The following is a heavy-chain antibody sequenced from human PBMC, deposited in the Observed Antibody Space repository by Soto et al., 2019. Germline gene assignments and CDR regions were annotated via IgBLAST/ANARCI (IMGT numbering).Heavy chain of an antibody. J-gene: IGHJ4*02. D-gene: IGHD6-19*01. V-gene: IGHV3-23*01. CDR2: ISRSGDST. CDR3: AKTDKFNPQSSGWANRFDY. CDR1: GFTFSSYA. Sequence: EVQLLESGGGLVQPGGSLRLSCAASGFTFSSYAMTWVRQAPGKGLEWVSTISRSGDSTYYRDSVKGRFTISRDNSKNTVYLQMNSLRAEDTAGYYCAKTDKFNPQSSGWANRFDYWGQGTLAPVSS.